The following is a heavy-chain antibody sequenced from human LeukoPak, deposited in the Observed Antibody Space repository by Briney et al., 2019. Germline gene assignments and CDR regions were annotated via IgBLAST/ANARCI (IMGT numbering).Heavy chain of an antibody. Sequence: GGSLRLSCAASEFTFSGSAMHWVRQASGKGLEWVGRIRSKANSYATAYAASVKGRFTISRDDSKNTAYLQMNSLKTEDTAVYYCTRPGGVDSMVRGVTSDYWGQGTLVTVSS. CDR2: IRSKANSYAT. CDR1: EFTFSGSA. D-gene: IGHD3-10*01. J-gene: IGHJ4*02. CDR3: TRPGGVDSMVRGVTSDY. V-gene: IGHV3-73*01.